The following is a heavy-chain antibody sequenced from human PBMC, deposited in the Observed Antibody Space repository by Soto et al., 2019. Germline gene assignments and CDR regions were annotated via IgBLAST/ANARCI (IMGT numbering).Heavy chain of an antibody. V-gene: IGHV1-8*01. CDR1: GYTFTSYD. D-gene: IGHD3-3*01. Sequence: ASVKVSCKASGYTFTSYDINWVRQATGQGLEWMGWMNPNSGNTGYAQKFQGRVTMTRNTSISTAYMELSSLRSEDTAVYYCARGIPSFFGVVIPPYYYYMDVWGKGTTVTVSS. CDR3: ARGIPSFFGVVIPPYYYYMDV. J-gene: IGHJ6*03. CDR2: MNPNSGNT.